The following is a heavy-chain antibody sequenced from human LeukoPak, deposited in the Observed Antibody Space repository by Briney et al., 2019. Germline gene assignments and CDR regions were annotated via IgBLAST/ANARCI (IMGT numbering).Heavy chain of an antibody. D-gene: IGHD3-22*01. CDR1: GGSISSYY. V-gene: IGHV4-4*07. Sequence: SETLSLTCTVAGGSISSYYWSWIRHPAGEGLEWIGRIYTSGSTNYNPSLKSRVTMSVDTSKNQFSLKLSSVTAADTAVYYCARVYYDSSGYNWFDPWGQGTLVTVSS. CDR3: ARVYYDSSGYNWFDP. J-gene: IGHJ5*02. CDR2: IYTSGST.